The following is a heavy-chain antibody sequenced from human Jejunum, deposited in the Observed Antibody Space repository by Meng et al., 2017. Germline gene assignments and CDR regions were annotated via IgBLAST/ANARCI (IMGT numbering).Heavy chain of an antibody. CDR2: ITSSGHST. V-gene: IGHV3-23*01. CDR1: GLTFSNYA. CDR3: AKDPNGNYIGAFDS. Sequence: LKISCAASGLTFSNYAMTWVRQAPGKGLEWVSSITSSGHSTPYADSVKGRFTISRDNSRNTLYLEMNSLRAEDTAVYYCAKDPNGNYIGAFDSWGQGTMVTVSS. J-gene: IGHJ3*01. D-gene: IGHD4-11*01.